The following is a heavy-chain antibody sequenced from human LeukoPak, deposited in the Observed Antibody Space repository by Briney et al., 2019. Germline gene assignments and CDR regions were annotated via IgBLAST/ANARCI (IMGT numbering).Heavy chain of an antibody. V-gene: IGHV3-23*01. CDR1: GFTFTIYA. Sequence: GGSLRLSCAASGFTFTIYAMSWVRQAPGKGLEWVSAISGSGGSTYYADSVKGRFTISGDNSKNTLYLQMNSLRAEDTAVYYCAKALWYRSGWYGFDYWGQGTLVTVSS. J-gene: IGHJ4*02. CDR3: AKALWYRSGWYGFDY. D-gene: IGHD6-19*01. CDR2: ISGSGGST.